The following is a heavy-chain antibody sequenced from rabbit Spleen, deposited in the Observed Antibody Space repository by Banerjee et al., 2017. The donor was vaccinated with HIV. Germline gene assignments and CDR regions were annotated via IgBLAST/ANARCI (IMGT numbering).Heavy chain of an antibody. D-gene: IGHD1-1*01. V-gene: IGHV1S45*01. Sequence: EESGGDLVKPEGSLTLTCTASGFSFSSSNWICWVRQAPGKGLEWIACIYVGSSSSTYYASWAKGRFTISKTSSTTVTLQMTSLTAADTATYFCARDTSSSFSSYGMDLWGQGTLVTVS. CDR3: ARDTSSSFSSYGMDL. CDR1: GFSFSSSNW. CDR2: IYVGSSSST. J-gene: IGHJ6*01.